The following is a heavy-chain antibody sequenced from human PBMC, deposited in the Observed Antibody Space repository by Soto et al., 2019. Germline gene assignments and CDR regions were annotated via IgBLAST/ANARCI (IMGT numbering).Heavy chain of an antibody. J-gene: IGHJ6*02. Sequence: PSQTLSLTCAISGDSVSSNSAAWNWIRQSPSRGLEWLGRTYYRSKWYNDYAVSVKSRITINPDTSKNQFSLQLNSVTPEDTAVYYCARATIAVATARDYYYYGMDVWGQGTTVTVS. CDR3: ARATIAVATARDYYYYGMDV. CDR1: GDSVSSNSAA. D-gene: IGHD6-19*01. V-gene: IGHV6-1*01. CDR2: TYYRSKWYN.